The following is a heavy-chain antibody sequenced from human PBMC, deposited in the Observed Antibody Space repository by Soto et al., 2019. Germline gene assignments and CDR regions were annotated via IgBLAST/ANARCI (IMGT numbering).Heavy chain of an antibody. CDR3: ARNRLNTGFYY. J-gene: IGHJ4*02. CDR1: GGSISSSSYY. CDR2: IYYSGST. D-gene: IGHD4-17*01. V-gene: IGHV4-39*01. Sequence: QLQLQESGPGLVKPSETLSLTCTVSGGSISSSSYYWGWIRQPPGKGLEWIGSIYYSGSTYYNPSLKSRVTISVDTSKNQFSLKLSSVTAADTAVYYCARNRLNTGFYYWGQGTLVTVSS.